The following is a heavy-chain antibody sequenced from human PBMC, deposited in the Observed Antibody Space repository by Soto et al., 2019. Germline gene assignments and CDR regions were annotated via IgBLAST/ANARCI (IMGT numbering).Heavy chain of an antibody. D-gene: IGHD3-3*01. J-gene: IGHJ4*02. CDR3: VIIPRLRRYTHY. Sequence: PLQTHLVTWAISGDRVCSNSAAWNWIRQSPSRGLEWLGRTYYRSKWYNDYAVSVKSRISIKPDTSKNQFSLQLNSVTPGATAGYYCVIIPRLRRYTHYWGPGILVTVS. CDR1: GDRVCSNSAA. V-gene: IGHV6-1*01. CDR2: TYYRSKWYN.